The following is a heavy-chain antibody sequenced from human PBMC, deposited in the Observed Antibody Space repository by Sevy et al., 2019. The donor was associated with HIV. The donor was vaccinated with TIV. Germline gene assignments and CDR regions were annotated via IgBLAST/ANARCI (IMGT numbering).Heavy chain of an antibody. V-gene: IGHV4-59*12. J-gene: IGHJ5*02. CDR1: GGSISSYY. Sequence: SETLSLTCTVSGGSISSYYWSWIRQPPGKGLEWIGYIYYSGSTNYNPSLKSRVTISVDTSKNQLSLLLSPLTAADTTVYYCARRGLYDYVWGSYHHDWFDPWGQGTLVTVSS. CDR2: IYYSGST. CDR3: ARRGLYDYVWGSYHHDWFDP. D-gene: IGHD3-16*02.